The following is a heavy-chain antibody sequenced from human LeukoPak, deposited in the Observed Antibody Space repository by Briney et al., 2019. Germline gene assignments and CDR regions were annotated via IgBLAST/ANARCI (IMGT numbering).Heavy chain of an antibody. Sequence: SETLSLTCTVSGGSISSSSYYWGWIRQPPGKGLEWIGSIYYSGSTYYNPSLKSRVTISVDTSKNQFSLKLSSVTAADTAVYYCARPDSLRPHDAFDIWGQGTMVTVSS. CDR2: IYYSGST. CDR1: GGSISSSSYY. V-gene: IGHV4-39*01. CDR3: ARPDSLRPHDAFDI. J-gene: IGHJ3*02.